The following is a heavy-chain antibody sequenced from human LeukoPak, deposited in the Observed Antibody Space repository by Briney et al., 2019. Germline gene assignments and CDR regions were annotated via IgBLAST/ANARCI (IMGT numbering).Heavy chain of an antibody. V-gene: IGHV1-69*05. CDR2: IIPIFGTA. CDR1: GGTFSSYA. CDR3: ARDNYAGAISFDP. Sequence: ASVKVSCKASGGTFSSYAISWVRQAHGQGLEWMGGIIPIFGTANYAQKFQGRVTITTDESTSTAYMELSSLRSEDTAVYYCARDNYAGAISFDPWGQGTLVTVSS. D-gene: IGHD1-7*01. J-gene: IGHJ5*02.